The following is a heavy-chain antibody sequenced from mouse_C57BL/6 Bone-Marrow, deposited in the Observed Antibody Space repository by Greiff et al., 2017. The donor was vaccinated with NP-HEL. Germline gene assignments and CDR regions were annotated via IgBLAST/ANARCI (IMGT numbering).Heavy chain of an antibody. V-gene: IGHV2-2*01. CDR2: IWSGGST. D-gene: IGHD4-1*01. J-gene: IGHJ1*03. CDR3: ARKERGWDVYWYFDV. Sequence: VKLMESGPGLVQPSQSLSITCTVSGFSLTSYGVHWVRQSPGKGLEWLGVIWSGGSTDYNAAFISRLSISKDNSKSQVFFKMNSLQADDTAIYYWARKERGWDVYWYFDVWGTGTTVTVSS. CDR1: GFSLTSYG.